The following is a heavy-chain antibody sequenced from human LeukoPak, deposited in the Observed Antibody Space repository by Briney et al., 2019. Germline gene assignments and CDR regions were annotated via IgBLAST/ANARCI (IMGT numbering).Heavy chain of an antibody. CDR2: IYPGDSDT. J-gene: IGHJ3*02. D-gene: IGHD3-10*01. Sequence: GESLKISCKGSGYSFTSYWIGWVRQMPGKGLEWMGIIYPGDSDTRYSPSFQGQVTISADKSISTAYLQWSSLKASDTAMYYCARWRVRGPGALYAFDIWGQGTMVTVSS. CDR3: ARWRVRGPGALYAFDI. V-gene: IGHV5-51*01. CDR1: GYSFTSYW.